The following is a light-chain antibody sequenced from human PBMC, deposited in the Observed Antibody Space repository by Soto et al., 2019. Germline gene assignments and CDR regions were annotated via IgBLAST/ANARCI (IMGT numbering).Light chain of an antibody. CDR2: GAS. CDR3: QQYGNSPPWT. V-gene: IGKV3-20*01. Sequence: EIVLTQSPGTLSLSPGERATLSCRASQSVSSSYLAWYQQKPGQAPRLLIYGASSRATGITDRFSCSGSGTDFTLTISRLEPEDFAVYYCQQYGNSPPWTFGQGTKVDIK. J-gene: IGKJ1*01. CDR1: QSVSSSY.